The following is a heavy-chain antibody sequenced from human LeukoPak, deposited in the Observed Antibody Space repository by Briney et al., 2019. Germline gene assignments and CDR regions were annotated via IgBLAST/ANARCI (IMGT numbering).Heavy chain of an antibody. V-gene: IGHV3-23*01. J-gene: IGHJ4*02. Sequence: GGSLRLSCATSGFIFSTYALSWVRQAPGKGLEGASSISGSGGSTYHADSVKGRFTISRDSSKNTLYPQMNSLRAEDTAIYYCARVIRAAPGKGYFDYWGQGTLVTVSS. CDR1: GFIFSTYA. D-gene: IGHD6-13*01. CDR2: ISGSGGST. CDR3: ARVIRAAPGKGYFDY.